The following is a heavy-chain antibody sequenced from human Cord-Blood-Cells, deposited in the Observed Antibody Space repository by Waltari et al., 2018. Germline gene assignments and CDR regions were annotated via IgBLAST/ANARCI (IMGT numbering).Heavy chain of an antibody. D-gene: IGHD4-4*01. CDR3: ARPGNYD. Sequence: QVQLVQSGAEVKKPGASVKVSCKASGYTFTGYYMHWVRQAPGQGLEWMGGIKPTRGGTNYAQKCQGRVTRTRDTSISTADMELSRLRSDDTAVYYCARPGNYDWGQGTLVTVSS. CDR1: GYTFTGYY. J-gene: IGHJ4*02. V-gene: IGHV1-2*02. CDR2: IKPTRGGT.